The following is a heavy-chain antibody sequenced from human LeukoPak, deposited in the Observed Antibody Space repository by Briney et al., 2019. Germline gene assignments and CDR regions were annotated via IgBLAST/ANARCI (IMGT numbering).Heavy chain of an antibody. CDR3: AKDRGYSSSWYVDY. Sequence: GGSLRLSCAASGFTVSSNYMSWVRQAPGKGLEWVSAISGSGGSTYYADSVKGRFTISRDNSKNTLYLQMNSLRAEDTAVYYCAKDRGYSSSWYVDYWGQGTLVTVSS. V-gene: IGHV3-23*01. D-gene: IGHD6-13*01. CDR1: GFTVSSNY. J-gene: IGHJ4*02. CDR2: ISGSGGST.